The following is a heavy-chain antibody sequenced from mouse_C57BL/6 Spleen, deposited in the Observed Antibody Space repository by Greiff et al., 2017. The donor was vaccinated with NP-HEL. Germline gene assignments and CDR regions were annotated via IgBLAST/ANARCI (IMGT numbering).Heavy chain of an antibody. D-gene: IGHD2-4*01. V-gene: IGHV1-59*01. Sequence: QVQLKQPGAELVRPGTSVKLSCKASGYTFTSYWMHWVKQRPGQGLEWIGVIDPSDSYTNYNQKFKGKATLTVDTSSSTAYMQLSSLTSEDSAVYYCARNDYDVYFDYWGQGTTLTVSS. J-gene: IGHJ2*01. CDR1: GYTFTSYW. CDR2: IDPSDSYT. CDR3: ARNDYDVYFDY.